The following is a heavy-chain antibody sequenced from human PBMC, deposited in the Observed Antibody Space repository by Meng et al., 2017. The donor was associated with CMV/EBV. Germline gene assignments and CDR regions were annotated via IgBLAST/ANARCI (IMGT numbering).Heavy chain of an antibody. CDR3: ARDGRFSDISSGWYRDKYYYYGMDV. Sequence: GESLKISCAASGFTVSSHYMSWVRQAPGKGLEWVSVIYSGGSTYYADSVKGRFTISRDNSKNTLYLQMNSLRAEDTAVYYCARDGRFSDISSGWYRDKYYYYGMDVWGQGTTVTVSS. CDR1: GFTVSSHY. J-gene: IGHJ6*02. D-gene: IGHD6-19*01. V-gene: IGHV3-53*01. CDR2: IYSGGST.